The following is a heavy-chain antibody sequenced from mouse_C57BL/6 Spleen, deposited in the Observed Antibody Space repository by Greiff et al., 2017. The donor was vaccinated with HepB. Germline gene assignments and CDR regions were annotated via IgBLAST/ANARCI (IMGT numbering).Heavy chain of an antibody. J-gene: IGHJ4*01. CDR2: IDPSDSYT. CDR1: GYTFTSYW. Sequence: QVQLQQSGAELVRPGTSVKLSCKASGYTFTSYWMHWVKQRPGQGLEWIGVIDPSDSYTNYNQKFKGKATLTVDTSSSTAYMQLSSLTSEDSAVYYCARIDGPYYAMDYWGQGTSVTVSS. D-gene: IGHD2-3*01. V-gene: IGHV1-59*01. CDR3: ARIDGPYYAMDY.